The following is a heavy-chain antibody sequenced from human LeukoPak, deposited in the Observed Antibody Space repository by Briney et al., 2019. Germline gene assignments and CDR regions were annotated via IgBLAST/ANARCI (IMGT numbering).Heavy chain of an antibody. D-gene: IGHD3-3*01. Sequence: SETLSLNCAVSGYSISSGYYWGWIRQPPGKGLEWIGSIYHSGSTYYNPSLKSRVTISVDTSKSQFSLKLSSVTAADTAVYYCARQGVLRFLEWLSDFDYWGQGTLVTVSS. J-gene: IGHJ4*02. CDR2: IYHSGST. CDR1: GYSISSGYY. CDR3: ARQGVLRFLEWLSDFDY. V-gene: IGHV4-38-2*01.